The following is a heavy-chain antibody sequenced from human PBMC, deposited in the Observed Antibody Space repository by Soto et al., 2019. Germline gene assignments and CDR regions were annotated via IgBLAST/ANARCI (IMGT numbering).Heavy chain of an antibody. V-gene: IGHV1-3*01. CDR2: INAGNGNT. D-gene: IGHD2-15*01. CDR1: GYTFTSYA. J-gene: IGHJ3*01. CDR3: AGVEVVAANNAIDV. Sequence: GASVKVSCKASGYTFTSYAMHWVRQAPGQRLEWIGWINAGNGNTKYSQKFQGRVTITRDTSASTAYMELSSLRSEDTAVYYCAGVEVVAANNAIDVWGQGTMVTV.